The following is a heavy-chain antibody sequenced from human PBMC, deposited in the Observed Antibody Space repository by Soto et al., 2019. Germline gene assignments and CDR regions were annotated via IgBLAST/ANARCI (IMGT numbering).Heavy chain of an antibody. V-gene: IGHV4-39*07. CDR1: GGSVSSSSYY. D-gene: IGHD2-15*01. J-gene: IGHJ1*01. CDR3: ARFKYCSGGSCYREYFQH. Sequence: SETLSLTCTVSGGSVSSSSYYWGWIRQPPGKGLEWIGSIYYSGSTYYNPSLKSRVTISVDTSKNQFSLKLSSVTAADTAVYYCARFKYCSGGSCYREYFQHWGQGTLVTVSS. CDR2: IYYSGST.